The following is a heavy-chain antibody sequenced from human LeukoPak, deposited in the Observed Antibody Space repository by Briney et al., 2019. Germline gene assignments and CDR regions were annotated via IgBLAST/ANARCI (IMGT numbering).Heavy chain of an antibody. J-gene: IGHJ4*02. V-gene: IGHV3-9*01. Sequence: PGRSLRLSCAASGFSFENYAMHWVRQVAGKGLEWVSTINWKGAGVLYADSVKGRFTISRDNAKNTLYLQMNSLRAEDTAVYYCARDRYLGLNWGQGTLVTVSS. CDR3: ARDRYLGLN. CDR1: GFSFENYA. D-gene: IGHD1-1*01. CDR2: INWKGAGV.